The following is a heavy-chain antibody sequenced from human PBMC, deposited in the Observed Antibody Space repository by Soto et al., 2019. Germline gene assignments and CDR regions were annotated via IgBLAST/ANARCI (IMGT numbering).Heavy chain of an antibody. J-gene: IGHJ4*02. CDR3: AVTNEGLDY. CDR2: INHSGST. Sequence: SETLSLTCAVYGGSFSGYYWSWIRQPPGKGLEWIGEINHSGSTNYNPSLKSRVTISVDTSKSQFSLKLSSVTAADTAVYYCAVTNEGLDYWGQGTLVTVSS. V-gene: IGHV4-34*01. CDR1: GGSFSGYY. D-gene: IGHD1-1*01.